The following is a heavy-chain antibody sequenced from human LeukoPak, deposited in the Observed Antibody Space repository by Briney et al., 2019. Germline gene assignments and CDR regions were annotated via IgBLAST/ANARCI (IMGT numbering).Heavy chain of an antibody. V-gene: IGHV1-46*01. CDR3: ARIHKYCNDGVCSDY. J-gene: IGHJ4*02. Sequence: GSVKVSCKASGYAFTTYFIQWVRQAPGQGLEWMGIINPSGGTTSYAQKFQGRVTMTRDTSTSTVYMELSSLRSEDTAVFYCARIHKYCNDGVCSDYWGQGTLVTVSS. D-gene: IGHD2-8*01. CDR2: INPSGGTT. CDR1: GYAFTTYF.